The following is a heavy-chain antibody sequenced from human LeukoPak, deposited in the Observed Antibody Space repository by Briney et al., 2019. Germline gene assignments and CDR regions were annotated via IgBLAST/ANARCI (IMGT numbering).Heavy chain of an antibody. CDR3: ARGPKTGGWR. CDR1: GYTFTSYD. J-gene: IGHJ4*02. D-gene: IGHD3-3*01. V-gene: IGHV7-4-1*02. Sequence: GASVKVSCKASGYTFTSYDINWVRQATGQGLEWMGWINTNTGNPTYAQGFTGRFVFSLDTSVSTAYLQISSLKAEDTAVYYCARGPKTGGWRWGQGTLVTVSS. CDR2: INTNTGNP.